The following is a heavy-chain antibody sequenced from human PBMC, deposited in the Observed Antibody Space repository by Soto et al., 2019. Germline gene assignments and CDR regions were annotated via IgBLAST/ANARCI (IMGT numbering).Heavy chain of an antibody. CDR1: GGSISSGDYY. CDR3: ARPKTIGAAAGKGWFDP. Sequence: SETLSLTCTVSGGSISSGDYYWSWIRQPPGKGLEWIGYIYYSGSTYYNPSLKSRVTISVDTSKNHFSLKLSSVTAADMAMYYCARPKTIGAAAGKGWFDPWGQGTLVT. D-gene: IGHD6-13*01. CDR2: IYYSGST. V-gene: IGHV4-30-4*01. J-gene: IGHJ5*02.